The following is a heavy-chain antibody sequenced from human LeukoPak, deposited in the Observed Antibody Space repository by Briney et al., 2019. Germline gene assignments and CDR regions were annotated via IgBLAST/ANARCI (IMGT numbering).Heavy chain of an antibody. D-gene: IGHD5-12*01. V-gene: IGHV3-23*01. Sequence: GGSLRLSCAASEFSISNSAMSWVRQAPGKGLEWVSLIIASSGSTFYADSVKGRFTISRDISRNTLYLQMNSLRAEDTAVYYCAKGAYDYIEMGYSDYWGQGTLVTVSS. CDR1: EFSISNSA. J-gene: IGHJ4*02. CDR3: AKGAYDYIEMGYSDY. CDR2: IIASSGST.